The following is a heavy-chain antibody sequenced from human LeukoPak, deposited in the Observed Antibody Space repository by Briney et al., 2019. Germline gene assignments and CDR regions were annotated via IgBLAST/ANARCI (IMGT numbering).Heavy chain of an antibody. CDR1: GFTFSSYA. D-gene: IGHD6-13*01. J-gene: IGHJ4*02. CDR2: LSGSGGST. Sequence: GGSLRLSRAASGFTFSSYAMSWVRQAPGKGLEWVSALSGSGGSTYYADSVKGRLTISRDNSKNTLYLQMNSLRAEDTAVYYCARHQWGSWFFDYWDQGTLVTVSS. CDR3: ARHQWGSWFFDY. V-gene: IGHV3-23*01.